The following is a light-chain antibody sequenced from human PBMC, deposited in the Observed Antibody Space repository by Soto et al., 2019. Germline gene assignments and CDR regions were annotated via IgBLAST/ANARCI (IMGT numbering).Light chain of an antibody. Sequence: QSVLTQPASVSGSPGQSITISCTGTSSDVGSYNLVSWYQQHPGKAPKLMIYEGSKRPSGVSNRFSGSKSGNTASLTIFGLQAEDEADYFCCAYAGSSTHYVFGTGTKVTVL. J-gene: IGLJ1*01. CDR1: SSDVGSYNL. CDR2: EGS. CDR3: CAYAGSSTHYV. V-gene: IGLV2-23*01.